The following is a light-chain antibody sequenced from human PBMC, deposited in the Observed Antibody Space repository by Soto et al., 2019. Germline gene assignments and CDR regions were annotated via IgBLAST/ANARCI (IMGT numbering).Light chain of an antibody. CDR1: QSISSW. CDR2: AAS. J-gene: IGKJ1*01. CDR3: QQYYSYPRT. V-gene: IGKV1-5*01. Sequence: DIKMNKSPYTLSAFVGARVTLTWRASQSISSWLAWYQQKPGKAPKLLIYAASTLQSGVPSRFSGSGSGTDFTLTISCLQSEDFATYYCQQYYSYPRTFGQGTNVDIK.